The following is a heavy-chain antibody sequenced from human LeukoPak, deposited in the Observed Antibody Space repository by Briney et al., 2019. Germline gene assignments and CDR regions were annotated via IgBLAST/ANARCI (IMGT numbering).Heavy chain of an antibody. CDR1: GFTFSGYA. J-gene: IGHJ3*02. CDR3: ARDQGSMIVVLPGAFDI. CDR2: ISYDGSNK. D-gene: IGHD3-22*01. V-gene: IGHV3-30-3*01. Sequence: PGRSLRLSCAASGFTFSGYALHWVRQAPGKGLEWVAAISYDGSNKYYADSVKGRFTLSRDNSKNTMYLQMNSLRVEDTAVHFCARDQGSMIVVLPGAFDIWGQGTMVTVSS.